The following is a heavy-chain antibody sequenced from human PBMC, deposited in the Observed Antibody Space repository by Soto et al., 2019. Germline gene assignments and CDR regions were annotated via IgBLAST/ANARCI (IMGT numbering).Heavy chain of an antibody. V-gene: IGHV3-30-3*01. CDR1: GFTFSSYA. D-gene: IGHD3-10*01. J-gene: IGHJ4*02. CDR2: ISYDGSNK. Sequence: GGSLRLSCAASGFTFSSYAMHWVRQAPGKGLEWVAVISYDGSNKYYADSVKGRFTISRDNSKNTLYLQMNSLRAEDTAVYYCARALGVRGVPFDYWGQGTLVTVSS. CDR3: ARALGVRGVPFDY.